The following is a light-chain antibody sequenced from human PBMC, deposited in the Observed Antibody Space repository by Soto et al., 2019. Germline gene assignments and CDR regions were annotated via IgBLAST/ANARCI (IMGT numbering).Light chain of an antibody. J-gene: IGLJ3*02. CDR3: SSYAGSNILV. V-gene: IGLV2-8*01. CDR1: SSDVGGYNY. Sequence: QSALTQPPSAYGSPGQSVTISCTGTSSDVGGYNYVSWYQQHPGKVPKLMIYEVTKRPSGVPDRFSGSKSGNTASLTVSGLQADDEADYYCSSYAGSNILVFGGGTKLTVL. CDR2: EVT.